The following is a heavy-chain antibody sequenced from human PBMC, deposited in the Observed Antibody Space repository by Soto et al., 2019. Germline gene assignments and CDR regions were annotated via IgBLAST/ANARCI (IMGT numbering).Heavy chain of an antibody. V-gene: IGHV3-48*03. J-gene: IGHJ3*02. CDR1: GFTFSSYE. CDR2: ISSSGSTI. D-gene: IGHD5-12*01. Sequence: PGGSLRLSCAASGFTFSSYEMNWVRQAPGKGLEWVSYISSSGSTIYCADSVKGRFTISRDNAKNSLYLQMNSLRAEDTAVYYCARDDSVGYVDAFDIWGQGTMVTVSS. CDR3: ARDDSVGYVDAFDI.